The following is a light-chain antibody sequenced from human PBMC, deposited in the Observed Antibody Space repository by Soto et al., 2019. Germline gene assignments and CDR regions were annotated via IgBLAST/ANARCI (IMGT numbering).Light chain of an antibody. V-gene: IGKV3D-20*02. CDR3: QQRSNWPRT. CDR1: QSVNSSY. J-gene: IGKJ1*01. CDR2: GAS. Sequence: EIVLTQSPGTLSLSPGERVTLSCRASQSVNSSYLAWYQHKPGQAPRLLIYGASTRATGIPARFSGSGSGTDFTLTISSLEPEDFAVYYCQQRSNWPRTFGQGTKVDIK.